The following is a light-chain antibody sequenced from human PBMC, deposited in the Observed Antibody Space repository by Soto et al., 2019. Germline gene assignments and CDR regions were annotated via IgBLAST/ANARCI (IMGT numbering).Light chain of an antibody. V-gene: IGKV3-20*01. CDR1: QSISGSY. Sequence: EIVLTQSPGTLSLSPGERATLSCGASQSISGSYLAWYQQKPGQANRLLIYAASSRASDTPDRFSGSASRADFPLTISRLEPDDFAVYYCQQYGTSITFGQGKRLEIK. CDR3: QQYGTSIT. CDR2: AAS. J-gene: IGKJ5*01.